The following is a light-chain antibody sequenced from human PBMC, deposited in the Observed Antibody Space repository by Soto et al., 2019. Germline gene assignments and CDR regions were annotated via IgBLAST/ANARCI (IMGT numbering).Light chain of an antibody. J-gene: IGKJ4*01. CDR1: QSISSN. CDR3: QSYHNWLT. Sequence: EIVMTQSPATLSVSPGERATLSCRASQSISSNLAWYQQKPGQAHRLLIYGASTRATGSPARFSGSGSGTEFMLTISSLQSEDFAVYYCQSYHNWLTFGGGTKVEIK. V-gene: IGKV3-15*01. CDR2: GAS.